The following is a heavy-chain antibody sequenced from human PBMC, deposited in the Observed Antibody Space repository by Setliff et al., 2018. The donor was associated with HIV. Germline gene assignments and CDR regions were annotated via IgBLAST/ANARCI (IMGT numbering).Heavy chain of an antibody. D-gene: IGHD2-8*01. CDR1: GGSDSSVNYY. CDR2: LHYTGSS. CDR3: ARGLPATNGVWIDY. Sequence: SETLSLTCSVSGGSDSSVNYYWSWIRQPTGKGLEWIGYLHYTGSSTYNPYLKIRVTMSFDTSKNQFSMNLNSVTAADTAVYSCARGLPATNGVWIDYWGQGTLVTVSS. V-gene: IGHV4-61*01. J-gene: IGHJ4*02.